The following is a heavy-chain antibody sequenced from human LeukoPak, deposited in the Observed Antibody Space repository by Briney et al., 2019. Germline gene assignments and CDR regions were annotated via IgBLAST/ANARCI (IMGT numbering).Heavy chain of an antibody. CDR2: INPNSGGT. CDR1: GYTFTGYY. V-gene: IGHV1-2*02. Sequence: ASVKVSCKASGYTFTGYYMHWVRQAPGQGLEWMGWINPNSGGTNYAQKFQGRVTMTRDTPISTAYMELSRLRSDDTAVYYCARDLRFGWELLEGHDAFDIWGQGTMVTVSS. CDR3: ARDLRFGWELLEGHDAFDI. D-gene: IGHD1-26*01. J-gene: IGHJ3*02.